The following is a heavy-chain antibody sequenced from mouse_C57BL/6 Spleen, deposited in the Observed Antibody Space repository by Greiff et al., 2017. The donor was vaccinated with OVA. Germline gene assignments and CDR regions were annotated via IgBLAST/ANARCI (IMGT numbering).Heavy chain of an antibody. J-gene: IGHJ4*01. D-gene: IGHD2-4*01. CDR1: GYAFTNYL. CDR3: ARLGDYDDSYAMDY. V-gene: IGHV1-54*01. CDR2: INPGSGGT. Sequence: QVQLKQSGAELVRPGTSVKVSCKASGYAFTNYLIEWVKQRPGQGLEWIGVINPGSGGTNYNEKFKGKATLTADKSSSTAYMQLSSLTSEDSAVYFCARLGDYDDSYAMDYWGQGTSVTVSS.